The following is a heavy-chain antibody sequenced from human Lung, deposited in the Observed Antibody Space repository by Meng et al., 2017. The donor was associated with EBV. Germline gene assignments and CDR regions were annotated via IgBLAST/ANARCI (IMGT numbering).Heavy chain of an antibody. J-gene: IGHJ5*02. V-gene: IGHV1-18*01. CDR1: GYTFTSYG. CDR3: AASSSSWYQNWFDP. CDR2: ISAYNGTT. Sequence: QVQCVQSGAEVKKPGASGKVSCKASGYTFTSYGISCVRQAPGQGLEWMGWISAYNGTTNYAQKLQGRVTMTTDTSTSTAYMELRSLRSDDTAVYYCAASSSSWYQNWFDPWGQGTLVTVSS. D-gene: IGHD6-13*01.